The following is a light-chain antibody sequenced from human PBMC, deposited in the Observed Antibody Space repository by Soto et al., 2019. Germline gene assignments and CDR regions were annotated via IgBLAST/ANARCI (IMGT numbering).Light chain of an antibody. CDR1: QSISSY. CDR3: QQYYTWPLT. V-gene: IGKV1-39*01. CDR2: AAS. J-gene: IGKJ4*01. Sequence: DIQVTQYTSSLSASVGDRVTITCRASQSISSYLNWYQQKPGKAPKLLIYAASSLQSGVPSRFSGSGSGTDFTLTISSLQSEDFALYYCQQYYTWPLTFGGGTKVDI.